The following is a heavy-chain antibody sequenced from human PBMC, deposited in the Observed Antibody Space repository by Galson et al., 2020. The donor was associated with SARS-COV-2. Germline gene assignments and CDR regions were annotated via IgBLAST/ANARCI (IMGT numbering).Heavy chain of an antibody. CDR1: GFTFSSYG. CDR3: ARDRVESSGWSYYFDY. CDR2: IWYDGSNK. D-gene: IGHD6-19*01. V-gene: IGHV3-33*01. Sequence: QLGESLKISCAASGFTFSSYGMHWVRQAPGKGLEWVAVIWYDGSNKYYADSVKGRFTISRDNSKNTLYLQMNSLRAEDTAVYYCARDRVESSGWSYYFDYWGQGTLVTVSS. J-gene: IGHJ4*02.